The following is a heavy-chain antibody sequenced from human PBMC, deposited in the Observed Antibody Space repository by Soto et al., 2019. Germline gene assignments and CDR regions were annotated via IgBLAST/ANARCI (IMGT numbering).Heavy chain of an antibody. CDR2: ISSRSTNI. CDR3: AKFAEPGYSSIWYYFEY. Sequence: LTLSCVRCVFTVSGYIMYWVRQAPVRGLEWVASISSRSTNIDYADSVKGRFTISRDNAKNLVSLQMSSLRGEDTALYYCAKFAEPGYSSIWYYFEYWGQGTPVTVSS. J-gene: IGHJ4*02. CDR1: VFTVSGYI. D-gene: IGHD6-19*01. V-gene: IGHV3-21*06.